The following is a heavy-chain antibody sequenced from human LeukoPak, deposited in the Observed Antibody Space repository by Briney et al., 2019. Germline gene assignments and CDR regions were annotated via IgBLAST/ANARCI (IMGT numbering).Heavy chain of an antibody. D-gene: IGHD4/OR15-4a*01. CDR3: TTEVLRYNWFDP. V-gene: IGHV3-53*01. CDR2: IYSGGST. J-gene: IGHJ5*02. Sequence: GGSLRLSCAASGFTVSSNYMTWVRQAPGKGLEWVSVIYSGGSTYYADSVKGRFTISRDNSKNTLYLQMNSLRAEDTAVYYCTTEVLRYNWFDPWGQGTLVTVSS. CDR1: GFTVSSNY.